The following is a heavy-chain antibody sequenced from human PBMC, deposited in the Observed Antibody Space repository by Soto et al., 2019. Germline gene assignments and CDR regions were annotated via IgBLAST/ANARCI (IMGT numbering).Heavy chain of an antibody. CDR3: ARGGEGYCSGGSCYGRYYYYYMDV. CDR2: IIPILGIA. J-gene: IGHJ6*03. Sequence: QVQLVQSGAEVKKPGSSVKVSCKASGGTFSSYTISWVRQAPGQGLEWMGRIIPILGIANYAQKFQGRVTITADKSTSTAYIELSSLRSEDTAVYYCARGGEGYCSGGSCYGRYYYYYMDVWGKRTTVTVSS. CDR1: GGTFSSYT. V-gene: IGHV1-69*02. D-gene: IGHD2-15*01.